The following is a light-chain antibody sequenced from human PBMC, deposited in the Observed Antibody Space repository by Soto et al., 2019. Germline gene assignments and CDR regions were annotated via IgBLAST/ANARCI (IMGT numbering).Light chain of an antibody. Sequence: DIVMTQSPDSLAVSLGERATINCKSSQSVLYSSNNKNYLAWYQQKPGQPPKLLIYWASTRESGVPDRFSGSGSGTDFTLTISRLQAEDVAVYYCQQYYSTPRTFCQGTKVEIE. J-gene: IGKJ1*01. CDR3: QQYYSTPRT. V-gene: IGKV4-1*01. CDR1: QSVLYSSNNKNY. CDR2: WAS.